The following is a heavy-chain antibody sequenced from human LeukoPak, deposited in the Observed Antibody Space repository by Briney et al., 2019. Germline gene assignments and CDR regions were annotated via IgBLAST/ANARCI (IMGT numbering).Heavy chain of an antibody. CDR2: ISAYNGNT. V-gene: IGHV1-18*01. J-gene: IGHJ5*02. Sequence: EASVKVSCKASGYTFTSYGISWVRQAPGQGLEWMGWISAYNGNTNYAQKLQGRVTMTTDTSTSTAYMELRSLRSDDTAVYYCARDLLWAYCGGDCYSSAYNWFDPWGQGTLVTVSS. D-gene: IGHD2-21*02. CDR1: GYTFTSYG. CDR3: ARDLLWAYCGGDCYSSAYNWFDP.